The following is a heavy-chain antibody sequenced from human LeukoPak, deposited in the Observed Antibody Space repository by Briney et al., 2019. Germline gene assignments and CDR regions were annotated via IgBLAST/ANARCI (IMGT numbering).Heavy chain of an antibody. Sequence: KPSETLSLTCAVYVGSFSDHYWSWIRQTPGKGLEWVGEINHDGSTNYNPSLKSRVSISVDPSKNQFSLKLISLAAADTAVYYCARGRVIFDYWGQGTRVTVSS. D-gene: IGHD3-16*02. CDR1: VGSFSDHY. CDR2: INHDGST. V-gene: IGHV4-34*01. CDR3: ARGRVIFDY. J-gene: IGHJ4*02.